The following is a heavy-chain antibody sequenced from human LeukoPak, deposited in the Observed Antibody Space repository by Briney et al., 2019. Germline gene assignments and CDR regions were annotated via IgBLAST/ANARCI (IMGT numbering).Heavy chain of an antibody. D-gene: IGHD1-26*01. J-gene: IGHJ3*02. V-gene: IGHV3-74*01. Sequence: GGSLRLSCAASGFSFSYFWMHWVRQAPGKGLVWVSHINRDGSGTSYADSVKGRFTISRDNAKNTLSLQMNSLRAEDTAVYYCTRELEYRGSPDDAFDIWGQGTMVTVSS. CDR2: INRDGSGT. CDR1: GFSFSYFW. CDR3: TRELEYRGSPDDAFDI.